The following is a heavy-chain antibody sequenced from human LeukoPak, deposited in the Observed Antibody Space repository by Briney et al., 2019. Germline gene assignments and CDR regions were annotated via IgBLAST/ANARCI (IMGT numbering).Heavy chain of an antibody. CDR3: ATKRITMVRGVIEPGYYYYGTDV. J-gene: IGHJ6*02. V-gene: IGHV1-69*04. CDR2: IIPILGIA. CDR1: GGTFSSYA. D-gene: IGHD3-10*01. Sequence: GSSVKVSCKASGGTFSSYAISWVRQAPGQGLEWMGRIIPILGIANYAQKFQGRVTITADKSTSTAYMELSSLRSEDTAVYYCATKRITMVRGVIEPGYYYYGTDVWGQGTTVTVSS.